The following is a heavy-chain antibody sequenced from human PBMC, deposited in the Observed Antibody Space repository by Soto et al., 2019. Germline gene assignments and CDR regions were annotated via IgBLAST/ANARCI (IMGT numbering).Heavy chain of an antibody. CDR1: GFTFSSDW. V-gene: IGHV3-7*05. CDR3: ARYRKQWLVLSNDY. J-gene: IGHJ4*02. Sequence: EVQLVESGGGLVQPGGSLRLSCAASGFTFSSDWMSWVRQAPGKGLEWVANIKQDGSEKYYVDSVKGRFTISRDNAKNPLYLQMNSLRAEDTAVYYCARYRKQWLVLSNDYWGQGTLVTVSS. D-gene: IGHD6-19*01. CDR2: IKQDGSEK.